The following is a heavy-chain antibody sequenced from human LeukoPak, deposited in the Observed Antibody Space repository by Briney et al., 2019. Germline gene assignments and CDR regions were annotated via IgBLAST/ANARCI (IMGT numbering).Heavy chain of an antibody. D-gene: IGHD2-2*01. CDR2: ISSSSSYI. J-gene: IGHJ4*02. CDR3: ARELGYCSSTSCYYYFDY. CDR1: GFTFSSYS. Sequence: PGGYLRLSCAASGFTFSSYSMNWVRQAPGKGLEWVSSISSSSSYIYYADSVKGRFTISRDNAKNSLYLQMNSLRAEDTAVYYCARELGYCSSTSCYYYFDYWGQGNLVTVSS. V-gene: IGHV3-21*01.